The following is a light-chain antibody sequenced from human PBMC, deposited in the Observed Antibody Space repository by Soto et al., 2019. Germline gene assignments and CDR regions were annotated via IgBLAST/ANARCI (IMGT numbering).Light chain of an antibody. Sequence: DIQMTQSPSTLSASVGDRVTITCRASQSISSWLAWYQQKPGKAPKLLIYKASSLDSGVPSRFSGSGSGTEFTLTISSLQPDDFATYYCQQYNSYSRRTFGQGTKVEIK. CDR3: QQYNSYSRRT. J-gene: IGKJ1*01. V-gene: IGKV1-5*03. CDR1: QSISSW. CDR2: KAS.